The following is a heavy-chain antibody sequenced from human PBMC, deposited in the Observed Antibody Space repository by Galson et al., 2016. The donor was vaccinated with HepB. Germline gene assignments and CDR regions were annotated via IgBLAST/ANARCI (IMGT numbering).Heavy chain of an antibody. V-gene: IGHV4-31*03. CDR3: ARGGIGGAGNVWTGYYRYMDV. J-gene: IGHJ6*03. D-gene: IGHD3/OR15-3a*01. Sequence: TLSLTCTVSGGSISSGGYYWSWIRPHPEKGLEWIGYIYYSGNTHYNPSLQSRITISVDTSKNHFSLKLSSVTAADTAVYFRARGGIGGAGNVWTGYYRYMDVWGKGTPVTVSS. CDR2: IYYSGNT. CDR1: GGSISSGGYY.